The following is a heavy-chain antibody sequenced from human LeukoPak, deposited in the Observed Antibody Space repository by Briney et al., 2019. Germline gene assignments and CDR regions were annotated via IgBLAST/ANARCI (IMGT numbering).Heavy chain of an antibody. V-gene: IGHV3-23*01. CDR1: GFTFSSYA. D-gene: IGHD6-19*01. CDR2: ISGSGGST. J-gene: IGHJ1*01. Sequence: PGGSLRLSCAASGFTFSSYAMSWVRQAPGKGLEWVSAISGSGGSTYYADSVKGRFTISRDNSKNTLYLQMNSLRAEDTAVYYCAKDGVPIAVADEYFQHWGQGTLVTVSS. CDR3: AKDGVPIAVADEYFQH.